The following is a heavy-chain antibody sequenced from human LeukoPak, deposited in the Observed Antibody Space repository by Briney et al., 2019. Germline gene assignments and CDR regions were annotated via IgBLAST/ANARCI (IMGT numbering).Heavy chain of an antibody. CDR3: AREILRFDI. Sequence: SVKVSFKCTGYTHTNYLINSLRPPPSREREGLGWINSNTGNPTNARGFTGRFVFSLDTTVSTAYLKISNLMPEDTAKYDWAREILRFDIWGQGTMVTVSS. CDR2: INSNTGNP. J-gene: IGHJ3*02. V-gene: IGHV7-4-1*02. CDR1: GYTHTNYL.